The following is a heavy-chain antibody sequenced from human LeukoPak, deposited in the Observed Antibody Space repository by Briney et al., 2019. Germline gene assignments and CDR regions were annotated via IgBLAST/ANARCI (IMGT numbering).Heavy chain of an antibody. V-gene: IGHV4-59*01. Sequence: SETLSLTCTVSGGSISSYYWSWIRQPPGKGLEWIAYISDIGSINYNPSLKSRVTISLDTSKNQFSLKLSSVTAADTAVYYCARGVVGATRGRAFDIWGQGTMVTVSS. CDR3: ARGVVGATRGRAFDI. CDR1: GGSISSYY. D-gene: IGHD1-26*01. CDR2: ISDIGSI. J-gene: IGHJ3*02.